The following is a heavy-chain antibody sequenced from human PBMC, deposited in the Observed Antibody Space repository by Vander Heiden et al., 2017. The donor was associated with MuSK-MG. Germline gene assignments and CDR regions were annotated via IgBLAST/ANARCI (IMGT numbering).Heavy chain of an antibody. J-gene: IGHJ6*03. Sequence: EVQLVESGGGLVKPGGSLRLSCAASGFTFSTYSLNGVRQAPGKGLEWVSCISDSSTYIYYADSVKGRFTISRDNAKNSLYLQMNSLRAEDTAVYYCARSPGYGDSPIGYMDVWGKGIKVTVSS. CDR2: ISDSSTYI. D-gene: IGHD4-17*01. V-gene: IGHV3-21*01. CDR3: ARSPGYGDSPIGYMDV. CDR1: GFTFSTYS.